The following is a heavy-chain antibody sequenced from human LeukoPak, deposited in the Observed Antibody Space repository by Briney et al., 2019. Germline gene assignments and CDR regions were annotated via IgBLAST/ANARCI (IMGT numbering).Heavy chain of an antibody. CDR1: GFTFSSYW. V-gene: IGHV3-7*01. CDR2: IKQDGSEK. Sequence: GRSLRLSCAASGFTFSSYWMSWVRQAPGKGLEWVANIKQDGSEKYYVDSVKGRFTISRDNAKNSLYLQMNSLRAEDTAVYYCASHPYDYGDYEGIDAFDIWGQGTMVTVSS. D-gene: IGHD4-17*01. CDR3: ASHPYDYGDYEGIDAFDI. J-gene: IGHJ3*02.